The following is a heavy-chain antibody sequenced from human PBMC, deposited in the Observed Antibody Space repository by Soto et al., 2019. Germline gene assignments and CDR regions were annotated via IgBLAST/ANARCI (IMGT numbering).Heavy chain of an antibody. CDR3: TSDRYPRFYHGSGSYPYY. CDR1: GYTLIDYY. CDR2: LNPNNGDT. D-gene: IGHD3-10*01. J-gene: IGHJ4*02. Sequence: ASVKVSCKASGYTLIDYYIHWVRQAPGQGLEWMGWLNPNNGDTNFEQKFRGRVTMTRDTSINTAYMELNSLRVEDTAVYFCTSDRYPRFYHGSGSYPYYWGQGTPVTVSS. V-gene: IGHV1-2*02.